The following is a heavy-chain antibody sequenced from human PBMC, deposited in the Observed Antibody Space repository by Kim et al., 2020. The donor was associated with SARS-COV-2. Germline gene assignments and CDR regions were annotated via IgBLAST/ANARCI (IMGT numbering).Heavy chain of an antibody. D-gene: IGHD5-18*01. CDR2: IIPIFGTA. Sequence: SVKVSCKASGGTFSSYAISWVRQAPGQGLEWMGGIIPIFGTANYAQKFQGRVTITADESTSTAYMELSSLRSEDTAVYYCARAMVGTVDTAMAYYYYGMDVWGQGTTVTVSS. J-gene: IGHJ6*02. V-gene: IGHV1-69*13. CDR1: GGTFSSYA. CDR3: ARAMVGTVDTAMAYYYYGMDV.